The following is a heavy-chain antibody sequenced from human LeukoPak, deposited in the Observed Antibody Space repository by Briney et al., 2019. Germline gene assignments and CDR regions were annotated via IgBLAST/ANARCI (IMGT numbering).Heavy chain of an antibody. Sequence: PSETLSLTCTVSGDSISSYYWSWLRQPPGKGLEWVGYIYYSGSTNYNPSLKSRVTISVDTSKNQFSLKLSPVTAADTAVYYCARAPGYSSGRLDYWGQGTLVTVSS. CDR1: GDSISSYY. CDR3: ARAPGYSSGRLDY. D-gene: IGHD6-19*01. V-gene: IGHV4-59*01. J-gene: IGHJ4*02. CDR2: IYYSGST.